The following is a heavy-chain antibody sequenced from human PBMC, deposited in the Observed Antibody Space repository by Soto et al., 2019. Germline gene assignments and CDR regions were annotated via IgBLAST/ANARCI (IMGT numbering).Heavy chain of an antibody. J-gene: IGHJ6*02. Sequence: SVKVSGKASGGTFSSYAISWVRQAPGQGLEWKGGIIPIFGTANYAQKFQGRVTITADESTSTAYMELSSLRSEDTAVYYCARHQVTMVRGGSYYYYYYGMDVWGQGTTVTSP. CDR2: IIPIFGTA. D-gene: IGHD3-10*01. CDR1: GGTFSSYA. V-gene: IGHV1-69*13. CDR3: ARHQVTMVRGGSYYYYYYGMDV.